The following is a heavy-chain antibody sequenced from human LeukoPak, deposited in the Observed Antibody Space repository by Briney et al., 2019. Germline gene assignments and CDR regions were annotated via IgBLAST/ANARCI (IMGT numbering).Heavy chain of an antibody. V-gene: IGHV3-72*01. CDR1: GFTFSNYN. D-gene: IGHD5-18*01. Sequence: GGSLRLSCAASGFTFSNYNMNWVRQAPGKGLEWVGRSKNKAESYTTHYGASVEGRFTISRDDSKNLLYLQMNSLQSEDTAVYYCARDNLGSYDSWGQGTLVTVSS. J-gene: IGHJ5*01. CDR3: ARDNLGSYDS. CDR2: SKNKAESYTT.